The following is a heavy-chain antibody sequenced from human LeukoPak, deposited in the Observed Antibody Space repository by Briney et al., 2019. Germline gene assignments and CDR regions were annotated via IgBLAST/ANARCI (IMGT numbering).Heavy chain of an antibody. CDR1: GFTFSNAY. J-gene: IGHJ3*02. V-gene: IGHV3-21*01. CDR3: ARDGNSVVAATLYAFDI. CDR2: ISSSSSYI. D-gene: IGHD2-15*01. Sequence: GGSLRLSCAASGFTFSNAYMNWVRQAPGKGLEWVSSISSSSSYIYYADSVKGRFTISRDNAKNSLYLQMNSLRAEDTAVYYCARDGNSVVAATLYAFDIWGQGTMVTVSS.